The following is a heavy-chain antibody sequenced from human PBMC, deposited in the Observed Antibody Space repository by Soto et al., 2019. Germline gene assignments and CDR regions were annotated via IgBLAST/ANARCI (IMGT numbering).Heavy chain of an antibody. V-gene: IGHV1-18*01. CDR3: ARGYDFWSGYQNFDY. Sequence: GASVNVSCKASGYTFTSYGISWVRQAPGQGLEWMGWISGYNGNTKDAQKFQDRVTMTTDTSTSTAYMELRSLISDDTAVYYCARGYDFWSGYQNFDYWGQGTLVTVSS. CDR1: GYTFTSYG. J-gene: IGHJ4*02. CDR2: ISGYNGNT. D-gene: IGHD3-3*01.